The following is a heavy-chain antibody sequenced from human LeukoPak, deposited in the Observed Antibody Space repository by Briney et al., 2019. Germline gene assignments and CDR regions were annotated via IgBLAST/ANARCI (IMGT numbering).Heavy chain of an antibody. CDR3: ARELGNADTYGNVPLGH. V-gene: IGHV3-21*01. J-gene: IGHJ4*02. Sequence: PGGSLRPSCTVSGITFRTSSFNWVRQVPGKGLEWVSSISSSGTYMYYSDSVEGRFTISRDNAKNSVFLQMDSLRAEDTAVYFCARELGNADTYGNVPLGHWGQGTLVIVSS. D-gene: IGHD1-26*01. CDR2: ISSSGTYM. CDR1: GITFRTSS.